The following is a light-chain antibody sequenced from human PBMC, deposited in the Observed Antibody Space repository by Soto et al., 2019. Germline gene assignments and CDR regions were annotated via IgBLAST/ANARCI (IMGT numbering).Light chain of an antibody. CDR3: SSYTSSSTYV. V-gene: IGLV2-14*01. CDR1: SSDVGGYNY. Sequence: QSVLTQPASVYGSPGQSITISCTGTSSDVGGYNYVSWYQQHSGKALKLMIYEVSNRPSGVSNRFSGSKSGNTASLTISGLQAEDEADYYCSSYTSSSTYVFGTGTKVTVL. CDR2: EVS. J-gene: IGLJ1*01.